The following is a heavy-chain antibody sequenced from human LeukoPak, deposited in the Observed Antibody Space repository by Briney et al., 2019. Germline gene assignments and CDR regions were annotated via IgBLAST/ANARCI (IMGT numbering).Heavy chain of an antibody. V-gene: IGHV4-30-4*01. CDR3: ARRLRYFDWLLGHFDY. D-gene: IGHD3-9*01. J-gene: IGHJ4*02. CDR1: GGSISSGDYY. CDR2: IYYSEST. Sequence: SETLSLTCTVSGGSISSGDYYWSWIRQPPGKGLEWIGYIYYSESTYYNPSLKSRVTISVDTSKNQFSLKLSSVTAADTAVYYCARRLRYFDWLLGHFDYWGQRTLVTVSS.